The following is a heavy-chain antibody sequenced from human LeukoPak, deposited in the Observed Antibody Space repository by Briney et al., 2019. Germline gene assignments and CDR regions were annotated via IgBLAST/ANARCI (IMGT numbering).Heavy chain of an antibody. V-gene: IGHV3-49*03. J-gene: IGHJ4*02. Sequence: PGGSLRLSCTTSGFTFRDHAMSWFRQAPGKGLEWVGLIKSKAHGGTTESAASVKGRFTISRDNAKNTVYLQMNSLRAKDTAVYYCARVRMGDDFNPFDYWGQGTLVTVSS. D-gene: IGHD3-16*01. CDR1: GFTFRDHA. CDR3: ARVRMGDDFNPFDY. CDR2: IKSKAHGGTT.